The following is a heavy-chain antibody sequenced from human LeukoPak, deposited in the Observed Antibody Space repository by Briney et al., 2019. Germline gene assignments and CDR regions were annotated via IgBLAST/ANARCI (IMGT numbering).Heavy chain of an antibody. V-gene: IGHV3-23*01. J-gene: IGHJ3*01. D-gene: IGHD4-17*01. CDR3: AMDPTGDYLGAFDF. Sequence: SGGSLRHSCAGSGFTFSNYGMTWVRQAPGKGLEWVSAISGRGDTTRYGESVKGRFTVSRDNSKNTLYLEMTNLRAEDAAVYFCAMDPTGDYLGAFDFWGQGTLVTVSS. CDR2: ISGRGDTT. CDR1: GFTFSNYG.